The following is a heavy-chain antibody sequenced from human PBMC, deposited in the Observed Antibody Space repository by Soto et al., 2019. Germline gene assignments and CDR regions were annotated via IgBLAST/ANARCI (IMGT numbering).Heavy chain of an antibody. CDR1: GYDFNTNW. CDR2: MYPGDSDT. CDR3: ARLPRDCNKTSCYCATYSYLLDTSGYHDV. V-gene: IGHV5-51*01. D-gene: IGHD2-2*01. J-gene: IGHJ4*02. Sequence: GESLKISCRGSGYDFNTNWFGWVRQLPGRGLEWVVIMYPGDSDTRYNPSLQGHVTLSADVTVSTAFLQWRRLKTSDTGIYFCARLPRDCNKTSCYCATYSYLLDTSGYHDVWGQGLQVTVSS.